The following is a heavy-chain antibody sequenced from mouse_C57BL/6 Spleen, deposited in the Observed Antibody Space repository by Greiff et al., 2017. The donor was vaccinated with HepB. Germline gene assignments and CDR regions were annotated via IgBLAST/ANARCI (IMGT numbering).Heavy chain of an antibody. J-gene: IGHJ4*01. D-gene: IGHD2-3*01. CDR3: ARSDDGDYGAMDY. CDR1: GYTFTSYW. Sequence: QVQLQQPGAELVMPGASVKLSCKASGYTFTSYWMHWVKQRPGQGLEWIGEIDPSDSYTNYNQKFKGKSTLTVDKSSSTAYMQLSSLTSEDSAVYYCARSDDGDYGAMDYWGQGTSVTVSS. CDR2: IDPSDSYT. V-gene: IGHV1-69*01.